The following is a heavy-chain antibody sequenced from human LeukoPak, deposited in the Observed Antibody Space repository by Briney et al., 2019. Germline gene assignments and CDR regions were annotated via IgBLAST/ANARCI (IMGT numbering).Heavy chain of an antibody. CDR2: INPNSDGT. D-gene: IGHD6-13*01. CDR3: ARDGHSSSWYGSPYYGMDV. V-gene: IGHV1-2*04. CDR1: GYTFTGYY. Sequence: ASVKVSCKASGYTFTGYYMHWVRQAPGQGLEWMGWINPNSDGTNYAQKFQGWVTMTRDTSISTAYMELSRLRSVDTAVYYCARDGHSSSWYGSPYYGMDVWGQGTTVTVSS. J-gene: IGHJ6*02.